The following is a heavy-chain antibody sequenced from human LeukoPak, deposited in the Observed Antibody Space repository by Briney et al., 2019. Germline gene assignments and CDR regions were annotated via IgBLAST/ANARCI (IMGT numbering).Heavy chain of an antibody. D-gene: IGHD2-21*01. CDR3: ARQTVVVAPYWYFDL. Sequence: SETLSLTCAVYGGSFSGYYWSCIRQPPGKGREWIGEINHSGSTNYNPSLKSRVTISVDTSKNQFSLKLSSVTAADTAVYYCARQTVVVAPYWYFDLWGRGTLVTVSS. V-gene: IGHV4-34*01. J-gene: IGHJ2*01. CDR2: INHSGST. CDR1: GGSFSGYY.